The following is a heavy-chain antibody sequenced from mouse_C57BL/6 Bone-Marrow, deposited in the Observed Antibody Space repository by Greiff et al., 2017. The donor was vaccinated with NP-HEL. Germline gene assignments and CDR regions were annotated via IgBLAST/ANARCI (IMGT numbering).Heavy chain of an antibody. V-gene: IGHV10-1*01. D-gene: IGHD1-1*01. Sequence: EVKLVEPGGGLVQPKGSLKLSCAASGFSFNTYAMNWVRQAPGKGLEWVARIRSTSNNYATYYAVSVKDRFTISRADSESMLYLQMNNLKTEDTAMYYCVRRDDYYGSTRYYAMDYWGQGTSVTVSS. CDR3: VRRDDYYGSTRYYAMDY. J-gene: IGHJ4*01. CDR1: GFSFNTYA. CDR2: IRSTSNNYAT.